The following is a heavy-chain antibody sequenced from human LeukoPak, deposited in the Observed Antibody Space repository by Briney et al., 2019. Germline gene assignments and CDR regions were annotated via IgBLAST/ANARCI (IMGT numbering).Heavy chain of an antibody. Sequence: SETLSLTCAVYGGSFSGYYWSWIRQPPGKGLEWIGEINHSGSTNYNPSLKSRVTISVDTSKNQFSLKLSSVTAADTAVYYCARGIGPPIAVAGTFDYWGQGTLVTVSS. J-gene: IGHJ4*02. CDR3: ARGIGPPIAVAGTFDY. CDR2: INHSGST. V-gene: IGHV4-34*01. CDR1: GGSFSGYY. D-gene: IGHD6-19*01.